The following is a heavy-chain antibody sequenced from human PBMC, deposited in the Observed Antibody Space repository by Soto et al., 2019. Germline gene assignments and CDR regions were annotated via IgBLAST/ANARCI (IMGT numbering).Heavy chain of an antibody. CDR3: ARDRLVLMVYTNFDY. V-gene: IGHV1-18*04. J-gene: IGHJ4*02. CDR2: ISAYNGNT. Sequence: ASVKVSCKASGYTFTSYGISWVRQAPGQGLEWMGWISAYNGNTNYAQKLQGRVTMTTDTSTSTAYMELRSLRSDDTAVYYCARDRLVLMVYTNFDYWGQGTLVTVS. CDR1: GYTFTSYG. D-gene: IGHD2-8*01.